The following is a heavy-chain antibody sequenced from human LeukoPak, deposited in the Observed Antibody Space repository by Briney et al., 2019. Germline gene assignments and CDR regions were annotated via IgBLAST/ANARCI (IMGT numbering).Heavy chain of an antibody. V-gene: IGHV3-23*01. CDR2: IIGSGGAT. CDR1: GFTFSNYA. CDR3: AKDETLSGVNYFAS. Sequence: GGSLRLSCSASGFTFSNYAMSWLRQAPGEGMEWVSGIIGSGGATFYADSVEGRFTISRDNSKNTLFLLMNSLRAEDTAEYYCAKDETLSGVNYFASWGQGTLVTVSS. D-gene: IGHD3-10*01. J-gene: IGHJ4*02.